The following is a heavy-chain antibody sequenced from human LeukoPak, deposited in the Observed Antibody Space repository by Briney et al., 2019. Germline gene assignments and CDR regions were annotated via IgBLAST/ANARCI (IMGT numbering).Heavy chain of an antibody. J-gene: IGHJ4*02. CDR1: EFTFSSYW. D-gene: IGHD6-13*01. CDR2: IKQDGGQI. V-gene: IGHV3-7*01. Sequence: GGSLRLSCAASEFTFSSYWMSWVRQAPGKGLEWVANIKQDGGQIYYLESVKGRFTISRDNSKNTLYLQMSSLRAEDTAVYYCVKPGYSSSWFDYWGQGALVTVSS. CDR3: VKPGYSSSWFDY.